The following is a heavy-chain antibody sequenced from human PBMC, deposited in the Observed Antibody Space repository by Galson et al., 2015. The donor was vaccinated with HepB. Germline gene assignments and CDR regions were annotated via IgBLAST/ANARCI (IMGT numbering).Heavy chain of an antibody. CDR3: ARDRSSGYYFNFDY. CDR2: IYHSGST. V-gene: IGHV4-38-2*02. D-gene: IGHD3-22*01. Sequence: LSLTCAVSGYSISSGYYWGWIRQPPGKGLEWIGSIYHSGSTYYSPSLQSRVTISVDTSKNQFSLKLSSVTAADTAVYYCARDRSSGYYFNFDYWGQGTLVTVSS. CDR1: GYSISSGYY. J-gene: IGHJ4*02.